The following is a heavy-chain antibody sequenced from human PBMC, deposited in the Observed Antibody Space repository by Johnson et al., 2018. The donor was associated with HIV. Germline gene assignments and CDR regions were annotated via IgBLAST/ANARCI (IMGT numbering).Heavy chain of an antibody. J-gene: IGHJ3*01. CDR2: MSYDGSNK. V-gene: IGHV3-30-3*01. CDR3: ATRDPTYRPGAFDL. Sequence: QVQLVESGGGVVQPGGSLILSCAASGFTFSSYAMHWVRQAPGKGLEWVAIMSYDGSNKYYADSVKGRFTISRDNSKNTLYLQMNSLRAEDTAVYYCATRDPTYRPGAFDLWGQGTMVTVSS. D-gene: IGHD1-14*01. CDR1: GFTFSSYA.